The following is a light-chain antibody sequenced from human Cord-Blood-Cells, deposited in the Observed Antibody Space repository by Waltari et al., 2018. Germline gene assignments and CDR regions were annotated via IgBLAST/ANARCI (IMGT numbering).Light chain of an antibody. J-gene: IGKJ1*01. Sequence: DLQMTQSPSTLSASVDDRVTITCRASQSISSWLAWYQQKPGKAPKLLIYKASSLESGVPSRFSGSGSGTEFTLTISSLQPDDFATYYCQQYNSDPWTFGQGTKVEIK. CDR3: QQYNSDPWT. CDR1: QSISSW. CDR2: KAS. V-gene: IGKV1-5*03.